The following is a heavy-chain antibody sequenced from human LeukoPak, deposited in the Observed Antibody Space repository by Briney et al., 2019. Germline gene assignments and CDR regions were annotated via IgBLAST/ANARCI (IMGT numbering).Heavy chain of an antibody. Sequence: SQTLSLTCAISGGSVSSNSAAWNWIRQSPSRGLEWLGRTYYRSKWYNDYAVSVKSRITINPDTSKNQFSLQLNSVTPEDTAVYYCARVPLGKIYGSGSYYKSSEYYFDYWGQGTLVTVSS. CDR1: GGSVSSNSAA. V-gene: IGHV6-1*01. J-gene: IGHJ4*02. D-gene: IGHD3-10*01. CDR2: TYYRSKWYN. CDR3: ARVPLGKIYGSGSYYKSSEYYFDY.